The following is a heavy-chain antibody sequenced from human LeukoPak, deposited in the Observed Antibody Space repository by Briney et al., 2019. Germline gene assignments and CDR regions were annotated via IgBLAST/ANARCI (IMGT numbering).Heavy chain of an antibody. Sequence: GGSLILSCAASGFTFSNAWMSWVRQAPGKGLERVGRIKSKTDGGTTDYAAPVKGRFTISRDDSKNTLYLQMNSLKTEDTAVYYCTTASGSSPSYDAFDIWGQGTMVTVSS. CDR3: TTASGSSPSYDAFDI. CDR2: IKSKTDGGTT. CDR1: GFTFSNAW. V-gene: IGHV3-15*01. D-gene: IGHD6-6*01. J-gene: IGHJ3*02.